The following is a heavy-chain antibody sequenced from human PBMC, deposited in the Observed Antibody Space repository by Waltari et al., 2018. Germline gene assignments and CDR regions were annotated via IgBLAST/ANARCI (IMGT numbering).Heavy chain of an antibody. CDR2: IFWNVDT. Sequence: QITLKESGPTLVKPTQTLTLTCTFSGFSLSSGGVGVGWIRQPPGKALEWLALIFWNVDTRYNPSLKTRLTITRDTSRNQIVLAMANVDPADTGTYYCVRKGSWAWFFDFWGPGTLVTVSS. V-gene: IGHV2-5*04. CDR3: VRKGSWAWFFDF. J-gene: IGHJ2*01. D-gene: IGHD3-16*01. CDR1: GFSLSSGGVG.